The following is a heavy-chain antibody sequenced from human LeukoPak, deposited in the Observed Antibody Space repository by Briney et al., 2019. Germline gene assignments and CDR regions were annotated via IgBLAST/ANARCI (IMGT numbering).Heavy chain of an antibody. CDR2: IDPSDSYT. Sequence: GESPKIFCKGSGYSFATYWISWVRQMPGKGLEWMGMIDPSDSYTNYSPSFQGHVTISADKSISTAYLQWSSLQASDTAMYYCARRLATVRSPFDIWGQGTMVTVSS. D-gene: IGHD3-16*01. CDR1: GYSFATYW. J-gene: IGHJ3*02. CDR3: ARRLATVRSPFDI. V-gene: IGHV5-10-1*01.